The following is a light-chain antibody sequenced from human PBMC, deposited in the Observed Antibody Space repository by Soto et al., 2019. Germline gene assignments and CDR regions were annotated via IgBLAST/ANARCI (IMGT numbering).Light chain of an antibody. CDR2: EVS. J-gene: IGLJ2*01. V-gene: IGLV2-18*02. CDR3: NSYTTSNSYII. Sequence: QSALTQPPSVSGSPGQSVTISCTGTSSDIGDYNRVSWYQQPPGTAPKLIIYEVSNRPSGVPDRFSGSKSGNTASLTISGLQAEYEADYYCNSYTTSNSYIIFGGGTKLTVL. CDR1: SSDIGDYNR.